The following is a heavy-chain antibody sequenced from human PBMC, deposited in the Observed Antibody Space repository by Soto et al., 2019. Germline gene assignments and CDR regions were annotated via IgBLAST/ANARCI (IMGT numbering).Heavy chain of an antibody. V-gene: IGHV3-9*01. D-gene: IGHD2-2*01. J-gene: IGHJ4*02. CDR3: TKGSSTSCFSPLDH. Sequence: EVQVVEWGGGLEQPGRSLRLSCAASGFSFDDYAMHWVRQAPGKGLEWVSCISWNSGNIVYSDSVKGRFTISRDNAKNSLSLKMNSLRAEDTALYYCTKGSSTSCFSPLDHWGQGTLVTVSS. CDR2: ISWNSGNI. CDR1: GFSFDDYA.